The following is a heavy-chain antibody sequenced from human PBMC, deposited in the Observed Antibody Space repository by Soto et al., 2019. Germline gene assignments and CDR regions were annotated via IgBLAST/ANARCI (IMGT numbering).Heavy chain of an antibody. CDR3: ARASREYPLLYRAVWFDP. J-gene: IGHJ5*02. CDR2: IYHSGST. CDR1: GGSISSGGYS. V-gene: IGHV4-30-2*01. D-gene: IGHD2-2*02. Sequence: SETLSLTCAVSGGSISSGGYSWSWIRQPPGKGLEWIGYIYHSGSTYYNPSLKSRVTISVDRSKNQFSLKLSSVTAADTAVYQRARASREYPLLYRAVWFDPWGQGTLVTVSP.